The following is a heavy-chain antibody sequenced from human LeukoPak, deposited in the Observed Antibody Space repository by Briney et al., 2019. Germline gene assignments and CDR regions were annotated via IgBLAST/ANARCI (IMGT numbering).Heavy chain of an antibody. Sequence: GASVKVSCKASGYTFTGYYMHWVRQAPGQGLAWMGWINPNSGGTNYAQKFQGRVTMTRDTSISTAYMELSRLRSDDTAVYYCARVIVGYSGYDLAFDIWGQGTMVTVSS. CDR2: INPNSGGT. V-gene: IGHV1-2*02. D-gene: IGHD5-12*01. J-gene: IGHJ3*02. CDR3: ARVIVGYSGYDLAFDI. CDR1: GYTFTGYY.